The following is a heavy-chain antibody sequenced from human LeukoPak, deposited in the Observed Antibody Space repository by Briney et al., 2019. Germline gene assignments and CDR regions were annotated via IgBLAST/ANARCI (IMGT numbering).Heavy chain of an antibody. J-gene: IGHJ4*02. Sequence: GESLKISCKGSGYSFTSYWIGWVRQMPGKGLEWMWIIYPGDSDTRYSPSFQGQVTISADKSISTAYLQWSSLKASDTAMYYCARHIYYYDSSGYYYGDLGYFDYWGQGTLVTVSS. CDR1: GYSFTSYW. D-gene: IGHD3-22*01. CDR3: ARHIYYYDSSGYYYGDLGYFDY. CDR2: IYPGDSDT. V-gene: IGHV5-51*01.